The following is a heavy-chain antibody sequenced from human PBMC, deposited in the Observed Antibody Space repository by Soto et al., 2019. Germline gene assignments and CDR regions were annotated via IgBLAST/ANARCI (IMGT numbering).Heavy chain of an antibody. D-gene: IGHD2-2*01. CDR3: ASSRGYCSSTSCPGGFDP. CDR2: IIPILGIA. V-gene: IGHV1-69*02. J-gene: IGHJ5*02. CDR1: GGTFSSYT. Sequence: QVQLVQSGAEVKKPGSSVKVSCKASGGTFSSYTISWVRQAPGQGLEWMGRIIPILGIANYAQKFQGRVTITAEXXTXTXXMELSILRSEDTAVYYCASSRGYCSSTSCPGGFDPWGQGTLVTVSS.